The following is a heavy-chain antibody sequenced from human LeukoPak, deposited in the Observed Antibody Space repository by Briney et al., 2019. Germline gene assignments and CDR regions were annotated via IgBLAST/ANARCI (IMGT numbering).Heavy chain of an antibody. D-gene: IGHD6-13*01. J-gene: IGHJ5*02. CDR2: MNPNSGNT. Sequence: ASVKVSCKASGYTFTSYDINWVRQATGQGLEWMGWMNPNSGNTGYAQKFQGRVTMTRNTSISTAYMELSSLRSEDTAVYYCARVSAAGIRRPRCLFDPWGQGTLVTVSS. V-gene: IGHV1-8*01. CDR3: ARVSAAGIRRPRCLFDP. CDR1: GYTFTSYD.